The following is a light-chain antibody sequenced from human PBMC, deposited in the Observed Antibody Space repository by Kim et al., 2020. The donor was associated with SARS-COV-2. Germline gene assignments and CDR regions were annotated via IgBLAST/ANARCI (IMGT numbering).Light chain of an antibody. CDR3: QQYGSSPLT. CDR1: QSVISSY. V-gene: IGKV3-20*01. J-gene: IGKJ4*01. CDR2: GAS. Sequence: FPGERATPSCRASQSVISSYLAGYQQKPGQAPRLLIDGASSRATGIPDRFSGSGSGTDFTLTISRLEPEDFAVDYCQQYGSSPLTFGGGTKVDIK.